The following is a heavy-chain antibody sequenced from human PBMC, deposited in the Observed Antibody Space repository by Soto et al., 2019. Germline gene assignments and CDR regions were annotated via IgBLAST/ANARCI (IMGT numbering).Heavy chain of an antibody. CDR2: IYYSGST. J-gene: IGHJ4*02. CDR3: ARHQAGRYLDS. CDR1: RGSISSGTNY. D-gene: IGHD6-25*01. Sequence: PSETLSLTCTVSRGSISSGTNYWAWIRQPPGKGLEWIANIYYSGSTFYNPSLKSRVTISLDTSKNQFSLKLRSVTAADTAVYYCARHQAGRYLDSLSAGTPVPASS. V-gene: IGHV4-39*01.